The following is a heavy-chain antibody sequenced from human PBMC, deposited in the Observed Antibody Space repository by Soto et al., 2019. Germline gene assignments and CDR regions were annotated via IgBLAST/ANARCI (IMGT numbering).Heavy chain of an antibody. Sequence: GGSLRLSCAASGFTFSSYWMGWVRQAPGKGLEWVANIKQDGSEKYYVDSVKGRFTISRDNAKNSLYLQMNSLRAEDTAVYYCARDTYSSGWYQGYYYGMDVWGQGTTVTVSS. CDR2: IKQDGSEK. D-gene: IGHD6-19*01. V-gene: IGHV3-7*03. CDR3: ARDTYSSGWYQGYYYGMDV. J-gene: IGHJ6*02. CDR1: GFTFSSYW.